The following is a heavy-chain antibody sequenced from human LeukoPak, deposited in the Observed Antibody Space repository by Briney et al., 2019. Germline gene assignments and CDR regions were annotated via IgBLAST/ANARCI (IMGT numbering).Heavy chain of an antibody. CDR3: ARVVIAVAGTVPVIDY. CDR2: IIPIFGTA. CDR1: GGTFSSYA. J-gene: IGHJ4*02. D-gene: IGHD6-19*01. Sequence: GASVKVSCKASGGTFSSYAISWVRQAPGQGLEWMGGIIPIFGTANYAQKFQGRVTITADESTSTAYMGLSSLRSEDTAVYYCARVVIAVAGTVPVIDYWGQGTLVTVSS. V-gene: IGHV1-69*13.